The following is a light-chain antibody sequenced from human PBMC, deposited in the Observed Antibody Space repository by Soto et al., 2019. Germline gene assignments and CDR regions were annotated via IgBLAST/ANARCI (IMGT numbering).Light chain of an antibody. J-gene: IGKJ3*01. CDR2: DAS. Sequence: VVMTQSPATLSVSPGERATLSCRASQSVSSNLAWYQQKPGQAPRLFIYDASTRATSVPARFSGSGSGTEFTLTISSLQSEDFAVYYCQQYNNWPFTFGPGTIVDIK. V-gene: IGKV3-15*01. CDR3: QQYNNWPFT. CDR1: QSVSSN.